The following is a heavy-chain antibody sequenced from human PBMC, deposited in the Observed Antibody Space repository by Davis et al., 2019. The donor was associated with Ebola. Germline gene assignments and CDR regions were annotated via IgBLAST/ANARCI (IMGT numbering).Heavy chain of an antibody. V-gene: IGHV4-59*01. Sequence: MPSETLSLTCTVSGGSISSYYWSWIRQPPGKGLEWIGYTYYSGSTNYNPSLKSRVTISVDTSKNQFSLKLSSVTAADTAVYYCARGVVVVPAAILSYYYYGMDVWGQGTTVTVSS. CDR2: TYYSGST. J-gene: IGHJ6*02. CDR3: ARGVVVVPAAILSYYYYGMDV. CDR1: GGSISSYY. D-gene: IGHD2-2*01.